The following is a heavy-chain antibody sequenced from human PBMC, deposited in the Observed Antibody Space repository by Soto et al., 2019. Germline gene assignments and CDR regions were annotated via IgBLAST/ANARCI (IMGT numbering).Heavy chain of an antibody. V-gene: IGHV4-30-4*01. CDR3: ARMITIFGNFNWFDP. D-gene: IGHD3-3*01. J-gene: IGHJ5*02. CDR1: GGSISSGDYY. Sequence: SETLSLTCTVSGGSISSGDYYWSWIRQPPGKGLERIGYIYYSGSIYYNPSLKSRVTISVDTSKNQFSLKLSSVTAADTAVYYCARMITIFGNFNWFDPWGQGTLVTVS. CDR2: IYYSGSI.